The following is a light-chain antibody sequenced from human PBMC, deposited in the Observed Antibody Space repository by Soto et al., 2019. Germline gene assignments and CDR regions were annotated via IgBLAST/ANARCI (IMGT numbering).Light chain of an antibody. Sequence: EIVLTQSPGTLSLSPGERATLSCRASESVSSSFLAWYQQKPGQGPRLLIYGASSRATGLTNRFSGSGSGTHFTLTISRLAPEDVAVYFCQQYGSSPLAFGAGTKVEMK. V-gene: IGKV3-20*01. J-gene: IGKJ4*01. CDR2: GAS. CDR3: QQYGSSPLA. CDR1: ESVSSSF.